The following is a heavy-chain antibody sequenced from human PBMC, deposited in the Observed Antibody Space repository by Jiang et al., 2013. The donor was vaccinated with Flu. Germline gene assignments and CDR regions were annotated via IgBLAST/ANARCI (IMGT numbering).Heavy chain of an antibody. CDR1: GDSISSYY. J-gene: IGHJ3*02. CDR3: ARLVILSYFDWLLYPPDDAFDI. Sequence: GPGLVKPSETLSLTCTVSGDSISSYYWSWIRQPPGKGLEWIGSIYYSGSTYYNPSLKSRVTISVDTSKNQFSLKLSSVTAADTAVYYCARLVILSYFDWLLYPPDDAFDIWGQGTMVTVSS. V-gene: IGHV4-39*01. D-gene: IGHD3-9*01. CDR2: IYYSGST.